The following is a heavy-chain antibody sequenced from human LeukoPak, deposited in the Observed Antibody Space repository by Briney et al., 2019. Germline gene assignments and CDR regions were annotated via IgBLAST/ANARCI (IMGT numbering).Heavy chain of an antibody. CDR1: GGTFSSYA. CDR2: IIPIFGIA. V-gene: IGHV1-69*04. CDR3: ARTPPDSSGYYYLFDY. J-gene: IGHJ4*02. Sequence: SVKVSCKASGGTFSSYAISWVRQAPGQGLEWMGRIIPIFGIANYAQRFQGRVTITADKSTSTAYMELSSLRSEDTAVYYCARTPPDSSGYYYLFDYWGQGTLVTVSS. D-gene: IGHD3-22*01.